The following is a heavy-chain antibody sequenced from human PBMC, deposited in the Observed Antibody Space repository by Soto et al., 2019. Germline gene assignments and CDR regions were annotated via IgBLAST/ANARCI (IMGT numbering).Heavy chain of an antibody. CDR1: GYSFTSYW. J-gene: IGHJ6*02. CDR2: IYPGDSDT. D-gene: IGHD3-3*01. V-gene: IGHV5-51*01. CDR3: ARHNVSFGVVINRYYYYGMDV. Sequence: PGESLKISCKGSGYSFTSYWIGWVRQMPGKGLEWMGIIYPGDSDTRYSPSFQGQVTISADKSISTAYLQWSSLKASDTAMYYCARHNVSFGVVINRYYYYGMDVWGQGTTVTVSS.